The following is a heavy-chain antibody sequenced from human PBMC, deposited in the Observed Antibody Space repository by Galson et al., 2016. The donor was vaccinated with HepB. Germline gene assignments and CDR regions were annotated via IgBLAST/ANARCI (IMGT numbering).Heavy chain of an antibody. D-gene: IGHD6-19*01. V-gene: IGHV3-23*01. CDR2: FTYDGGER. Sequence: SLRLSCAASGFSFSSHVVTWVRQVPGGGLQSLSSFTYDGGERHYADSVTGRFTASRDNSKNTHYLQMNNVRSDDTAIYYCVDRGSSGWNLYFQHWGQGTLVTVSS. CDR1: GFSFSSHV. J-gene: IGHJ1*01. CDR3: VDRGSSGWNLYFQH.